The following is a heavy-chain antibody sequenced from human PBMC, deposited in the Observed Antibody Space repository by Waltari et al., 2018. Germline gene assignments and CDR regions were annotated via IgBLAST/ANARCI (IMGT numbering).Heavy chain of an antibody. CDR1: GCTFSSSW. CDR2: RKHDGSEK. J-gene: IGHJ4*02. CDR3: ARRNFLDD. V-gene: IGHV3-7*01. Sequence: EVQLVESGGRLVQPGGSLSLSCAASGCTFSSSWRNWVRQAPGKGLEGWAKRKHDGSEKRYADSVKGRFTISRDNAKNSLYLQVNSLRAEDTAVYFCARRNFLDDWGQGTPVTVSS.